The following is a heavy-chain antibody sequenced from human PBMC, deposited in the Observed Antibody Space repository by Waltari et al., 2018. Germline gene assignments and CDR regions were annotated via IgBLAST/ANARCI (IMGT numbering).Heavy chain of an antibody. CDR2: IYTSGST. D-gene: IGHD6-13*01. V-gene: IGHV4-4*07. CDR1: GGSIRSYY. Sequence: QVQLQESGPGLVKPSETLSLTCTVSGGSIRSYYWTWIRQPAGKGLEWIGRIYTSGSTNYNPSLKSRVTMSVDTSKNQFSLKLSSVTAADTAVYYCARGSLVGSSWYEGYYFDYWGQGTLVTVSS. CDR3: ARGSLVGSSWYEGYYFDY. J-gene: IGHJ4*02.